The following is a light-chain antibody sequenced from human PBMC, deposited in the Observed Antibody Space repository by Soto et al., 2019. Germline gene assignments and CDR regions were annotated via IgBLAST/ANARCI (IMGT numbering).Light chain of an antibody. J-gene: IGKJ1*01. CDR3: QQSYSTPQT. CDR2: AAS. CDR1: RSISDW. Sequence: DIQMTQFPSTLTPSVGDRVTITCRASRSISDWLAWYQQKPGKAPKLLIFAASSLQSGVPSRFSGSESGTDFTLTISSVQPEDFATYYCQQSYSTPQTFGQGTKVDIK. V-gene: IGKV1-39*01.